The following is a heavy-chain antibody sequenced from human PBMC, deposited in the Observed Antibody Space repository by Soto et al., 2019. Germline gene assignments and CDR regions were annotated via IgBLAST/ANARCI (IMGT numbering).Heavy chain of an antibody. V-gene: IGHV4-4*02. CDR3: ARGTHGMVRGAANWFDH. D-gene: IGHD3-10*01. J-gene: IGHJ5*01. CDR2: IYHSGST. CDR1: GGSISSSNW. Sequence: PSETLSLTCAVSGGSISSSNWWSWVRQPPGRGLEWIGEIYHSGSTNYNPSLKSRVTISVDTSKNQFSLKLSSVTAADTAVYYWARGTHGMVRGAANWFDHWGQGTLVT.